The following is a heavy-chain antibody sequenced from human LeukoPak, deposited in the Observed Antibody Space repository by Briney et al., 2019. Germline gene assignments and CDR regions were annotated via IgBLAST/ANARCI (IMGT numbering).Heavy chain of an antibody. CDR3: ARSSSSSWYPTKYNWFDP. J-gene: IGHJ5*02. Sequence: SVKVSCKASGGTFSSYAISWVRQAPGQGLEWMGGIIPIFGTANYAQKFQGRVTITTDESTSTAYMELSSLRSEDTAVYYCARSSSSSWYPTKYNWFDPWGQGTLVTDSS. V-gene: IGHV1-69*05. CDR2: IIPIFGTA. D-gene: IGHD6-13*01. CDR1: GGTFSSYA.